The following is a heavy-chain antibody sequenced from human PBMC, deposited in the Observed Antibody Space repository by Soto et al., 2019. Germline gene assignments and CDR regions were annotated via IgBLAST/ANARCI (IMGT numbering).Heavy chain of an antibody. CDR3: ARGDEMATTPNGY. CDR2: ISSSSSYI. Sequence: EVQLVESGGGLVKPGGSLRLSCAASGFTFSSYSMNWVRQAPGKGLEWVSSISSSSSYIYYADSVKGRFTISRDNAKNSLYLKLNSLRAEDTAVEYCARGDEMATTPNGYWGQGTMVTVSS. J-gene: IGHJ4*02. V-gene: IGHV3-21*01. D-gene: IGHD5-12*01. CDR1: GFTFSSYS.